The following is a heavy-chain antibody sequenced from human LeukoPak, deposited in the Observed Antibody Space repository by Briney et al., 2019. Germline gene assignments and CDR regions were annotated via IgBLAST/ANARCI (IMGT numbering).Heavy chain of an antibody. V-gene: IGHV4-30-4*08. CDR3: ARGGEMATQGYYYGMDV. J-gene: IGHJ6*02. D-gene: IGHD5-24*01. CDR2: IYYSGST. Sequence: LRLSCAASGFTFSSYAMSWVRQAPGKGLEWIGYIYYSGSTYYNPSLKSRVTISVDTSKNQFSLKLSSVTAADTAVYYCARGGEMATQGYYYGMDVWGQGTTVTVSS. CDR1: GFTFSSYA.